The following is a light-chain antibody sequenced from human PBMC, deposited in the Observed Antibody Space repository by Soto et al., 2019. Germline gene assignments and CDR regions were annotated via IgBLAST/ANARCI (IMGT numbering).Light chain of an antibody. V-gene: IGLV2-23*01. Sequence: QSVLTQPASVSGSPGQSITISCTGSSSDVGNYNLVSWYQQHPGKAPKLMIYEGSKRPSGVSDRFSGSKSGNTASLKISELQAEDEADYYCCSYAGGSTSVVFGGGTKLTVL. J-gene: IGLJ2*01. CDR1: SSDVGNYNL. CDR2: EGS. CDR3: CSYAGGSTSVV.